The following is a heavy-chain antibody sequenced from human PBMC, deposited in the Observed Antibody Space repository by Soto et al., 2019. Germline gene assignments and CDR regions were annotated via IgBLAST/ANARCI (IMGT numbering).Heavy chain of an antibody. D-gene: IGHD6-13*01. CDR2: IIPIFGTA. V-gene: IGHV1-69*06. Sequence: QVQLVQSGADVKKPGSSVKVSCKASGGTFSSYAISWVRQAPGQGLEWMGGIIPIFGTANYAQKFQGRVTITADKSTSTAYMKLSSRRSEDSAVYYCLAAAVLPIFDYWRQVTLVTVSS. J-gene: IGHJ4*02. CDR1: GGTFSSYA. CDR3: LAAAVLPIFDY.